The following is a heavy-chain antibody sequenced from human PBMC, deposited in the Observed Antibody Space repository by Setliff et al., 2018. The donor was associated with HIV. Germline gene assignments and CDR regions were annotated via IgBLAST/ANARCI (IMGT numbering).Heavy chain of an antibody. CDR3: ARCSTASAHSVSWFDP. Sequence: LRLSCEASEFAFSSYAMHWVRQAPGKGLEWVAVISYDGSNKYYADSVKGRFTISRDNSKNTLYLQMNSLRAEDTAVYYCARCSTASAHSVSWFDPWGQGTLVTVSS. CDR1: EFAFSSYA. V-gene: IGHV3-30*04. D-gene: IGHD2-2*01. J-gene: IGHJ5*02. CDR2: ISYDGSNK.